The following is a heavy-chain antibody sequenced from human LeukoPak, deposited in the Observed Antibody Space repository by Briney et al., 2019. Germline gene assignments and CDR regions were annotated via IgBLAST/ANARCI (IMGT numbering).Heavy chain of an antibody. CDR1: GFTFSSYS. D-gene: IGHD1-7*01. CDR2: ISSSSSTI. CDR3: AREDDWNYEDY. J-gene: IGHJ4*02. V-gene: IGHV3-48*04. Sequence: GGSLRLSCAASGFTFSSYSMNWVRQAPGKGLEWVSCISSSSSTIYYADSVKGRFTISRDNAKNSLYLQMNSLRAEDTAIYFCAREDDWNYEDYWGQGTLVTVSS.